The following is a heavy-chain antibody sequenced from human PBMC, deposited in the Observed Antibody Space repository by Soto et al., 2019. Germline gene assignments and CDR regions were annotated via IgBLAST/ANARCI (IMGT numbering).Heavy chain of an antibody. CDR3: ARRGPIARYDFWSPYYYHYMDV. CDR1: GGSIGGFY. V-gene: IGHV4-34*01. CDR2: INHSGST. J-gene: IGHJ6*03. D-gene: IGHD3-3*01. Sequence: SETLSLPCDVDGGSIGGFYWSRIRKPPGKGLEWIGEINHSGSTNYNPSLKSRVTISVDTSKNQVSLKLSSVTAADTAVYYCARRGPIARYDFWSPYYYHYMDVWGKGTTVTVSS.